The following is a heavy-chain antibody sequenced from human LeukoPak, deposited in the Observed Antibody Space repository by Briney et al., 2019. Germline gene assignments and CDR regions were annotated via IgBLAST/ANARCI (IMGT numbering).Heavy chain of an antibody. V-gene: IGHV1-18*01. Sequence: GASVKVSCKASGYTFTSYGISWVRQAPGQGLEWMGWISAYNGNTNYAQKLQGRVTMTTDTSTSTAYMELRSLRSDDTAVYYCARLGSSGYYGYYYYMDVWGKGTTVTVSS. CDR3: ARLGSSGYYGYYYYMDV. CDR1: GYTFTSYG. CDR2: ISAYNGNT. J-gene: IGHJ6*03. D-gene: IGHD3-22*01.